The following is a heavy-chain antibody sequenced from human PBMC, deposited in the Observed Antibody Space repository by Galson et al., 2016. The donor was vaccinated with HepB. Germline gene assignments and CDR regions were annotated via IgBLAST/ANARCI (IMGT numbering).Heavy chain of an antibody. Sequence: SLRLSCAASEFTFSDHYMSWIRQAPGKGLEFLSFISSSGYTIHYADSVKGRFTISRDNARNSLYLQMNSLRVEDTAVYSCASGFGYCTISSCPPEYYYFAMNVWGHGTTVTVSS. CDR1: EFTFSDHY. CDR3: ASGFGYCTISSCPPEYYYFAMNV. D-gene: IGHD2-2*03. V-gene: IGHV3-11*04. CDR2: ISSSGYTI. J-gene: IGHJ6*02.